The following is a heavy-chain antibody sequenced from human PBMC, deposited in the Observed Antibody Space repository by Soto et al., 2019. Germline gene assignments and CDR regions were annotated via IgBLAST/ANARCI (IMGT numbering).Heavy chain of an antibody. CDR2: IYYSGST. D-gene: IGHD4-17*01. V-gene: IGHV4-39*01. CDR3: ARVVGGEADKSDY. J-gene: IGHJ4*02. CDR1: GGSISSSSYY. Sequence: SETLSLTCTVSGGSISSSSYYWGWIRQPPGKGLEWIGSIYYSGSTYYNPSLKSRVTISVDTSKNQFSLKLSSVTAADTAVYYCARVVGGEADKSDYWGQGTLVTVSS.